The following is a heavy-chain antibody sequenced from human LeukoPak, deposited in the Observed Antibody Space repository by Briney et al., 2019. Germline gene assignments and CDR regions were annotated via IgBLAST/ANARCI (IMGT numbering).Heavy chain of an antibody. CDR1: GFTFGDYA. D-gene: IGHD5-12*01. J-gene: IGHJ4*02. CDR2: IRSKTYGGTT. V-gene: IGHV3-49*04. CDR3: SRQIRATTDYFDY. Sequence: QPGRPLRISCTASGFTFGDYAMNWVRQAPGKGLEWVGFIRSKTYGGTTAYAASVRGRFTISRDDSKNIAYLQMNSLKTEDAGVYYCSRQIRATTDYFDYWGQGTLVTVSS.